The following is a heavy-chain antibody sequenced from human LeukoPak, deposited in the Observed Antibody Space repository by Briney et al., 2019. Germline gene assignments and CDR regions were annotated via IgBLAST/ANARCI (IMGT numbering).Heavy chain of an antibody. V-gene: IGHV4-38-2*01. CDR3: ARQHDSYYYYYIDV. CDR2: LYHSDSA. Sequence: SETLSLTCAVSGYSISNGYYCVWIRQAPGRGLEWIGSLYHSDSAYYNTSLRSRVYMSVDTSKNQFSLTLSFVTAADTAVYYCARQHDSYYYYYIDVWGSGTTVTVSS. J-gene: IGHJ6*03. CDR1: GYSISNGYY.